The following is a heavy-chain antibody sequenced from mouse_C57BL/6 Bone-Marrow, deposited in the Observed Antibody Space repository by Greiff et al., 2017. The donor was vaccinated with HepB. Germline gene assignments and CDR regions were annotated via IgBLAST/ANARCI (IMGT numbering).Heavy chain of an antibody. CDR1: GYTFTSYW. D-gene: IGHD3-2*02. CDR2: IYPSDSET. CDR3: ARSGLRLRENAMDY. J-gene: IGHJ4*01. Sequence: QVQLKQPGAELVRPGSSVKLSCKASGYTFTSYWMDWVKQRPGQGLEWIGNIYPSDSETHYNQKFKDKATLTVDKSSSTAYMQLSSLTSEDSAVYYCARSGLRLRENAMDYWGQGTSVTVSS. V-gene: IGHV1-61*01.